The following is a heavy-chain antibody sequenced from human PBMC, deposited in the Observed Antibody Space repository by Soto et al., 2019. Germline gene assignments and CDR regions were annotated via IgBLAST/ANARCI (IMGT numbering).Heavy chain of an antibody. D-gene: IGHD3-9*01. J-gene: IGHJ4*02. Sequence: QVQLVQSGAEVKEPGASVKVSCKASGYTFTNYYVHWVRQAPGQGLEWMGRINPSGGSTNYAQKFQGRVTMTRDTSTSTVYMELSSLRSEDTAVYFCARPWVLRYFDYWGQGTLVTVSS. CDR2: INPSGGST. CDR3: ARPWVLRYFDY. V-gene: IGHV1-46*03. CDR1: GYTFTNYY.